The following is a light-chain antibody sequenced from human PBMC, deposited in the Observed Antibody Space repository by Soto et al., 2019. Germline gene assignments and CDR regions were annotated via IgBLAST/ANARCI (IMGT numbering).Light chain of an antibody. V-gene: IGKV1-12*01. CDR1: QSIYKW. CDR2: AAS. Sequence: DIQMTQSPSSVSASIGDRVTIPCRASQSIYKWLVWYQQKPGKAPKLLIYAASSLQSGVPSRFSGSGYGTDFTLTISSLQPEDFATYYCQRADSFPLPVGGGTKVDSK. J-gene: IGKJ4*01. CDR3: QRADSFPLP.